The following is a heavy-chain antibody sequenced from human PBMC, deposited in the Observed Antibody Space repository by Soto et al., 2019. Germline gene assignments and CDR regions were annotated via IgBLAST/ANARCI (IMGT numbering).Heavy chain of an antibody. CDR1: GYTFTSYY. V-gene: IGHV1-46*01. CDR2: INPSGGST. CDR3: ARVWTGYYYDSSGYYFDAFDI. Sequence: SVKVSCKASGYTFTSYYMHWVRQAPGQGLEWMGIINPSGGSTSYAQKFQGRVTMTRDTSTSTVYMELSSLRSEDTAVYYCARVWTGYYYDSSGYYFDAFDIWGQGTMVTVSS. J-gene: IGHJ3*02. D-gene: IGHD3-22*01.